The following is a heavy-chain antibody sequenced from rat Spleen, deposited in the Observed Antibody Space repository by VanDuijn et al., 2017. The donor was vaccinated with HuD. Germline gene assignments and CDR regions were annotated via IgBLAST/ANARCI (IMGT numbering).Heavy chain of an antibody. J-gene: IGHJ2*01. Sequence: EVQLVESGGDLVQPGRSLKLSCAASGFTFRNYDMAWVRQAPTKGLEWVATISSDGRRNYYRDSVKGRFTISRDNAKSTLSLQMDSLRSEDTATYYCARRHYGYTDYFDYWGQGVMVTVSS. CDR1: GFTFRNYD. CDR2: ISSDGRRN. D-gene: IGHD1-9*01. CDR3: ARRHYGYTDYFDY. V-gene: IGHV5-29*01.